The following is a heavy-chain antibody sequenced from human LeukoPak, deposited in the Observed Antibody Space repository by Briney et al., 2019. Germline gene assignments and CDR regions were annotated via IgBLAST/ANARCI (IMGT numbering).Heavy chain of an antibody. D-gene: IGHD3-10*01. CDR3: ARGRMVRGAVDFDY. V-gene: IGHV1-8*03. CDR2: MNPNSGNT. CDR1: GYTFTSYD. J-gene: IGHJ4*02. Sequence: ASVKVSCKASGYTFTSYDINWVRQATGQGLEWMGWMNPNSGNTGYAQKFQGRVTITRNTSISTAYMELSSLRSEDTAVYYCARGRMVRGAVDFDYWGQGTLVTVSS.